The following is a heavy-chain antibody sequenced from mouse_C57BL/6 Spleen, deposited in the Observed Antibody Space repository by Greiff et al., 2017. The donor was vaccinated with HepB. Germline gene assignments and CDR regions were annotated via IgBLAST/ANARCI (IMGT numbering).Heavy chain of an antibody. J-gene: IGHJ3*01. V-gene: IGHV1-85*01. Sequence: QVHVKQSGPELVKPGASVKLSCKASGYTFTSYDINWVKQRPGQGLEWIGWIYPRDGSTKYNEKFKGKATLTVDTSSSTAYMELHSLTSEDSAVYFCAREGYGYDGAWFAYWGQGTLVTVSA. CDR2: IYPRDGST. D-gene: IGHD2-2*01. CDR3: AREGYGYDGAWFAY. CDR1: GYTFTSYD.